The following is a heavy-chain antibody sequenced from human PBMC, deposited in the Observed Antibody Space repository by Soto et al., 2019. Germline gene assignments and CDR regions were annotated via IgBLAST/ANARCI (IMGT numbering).Heavy chain of an antibody. J-gene: IGHJ6*04. Sequence: PSETLSLTCTVSGGSISSGGYYWSWIRQHPGKGLEWIGYIYYSGSTYYNPSLKSRVTISVDTSKNQFSLKLSSVTAADTAVYYCERDRYYYDSSGYLPLYGMDVWGKGTTVTVSS. CDR3: ERDRYYYDSSGYLPLYGMDV. CDR2: IYYSGST. CDR1: GGSISSGGYY. D-gene: IGHD3-22*01. V-gene: IGHV4-31*03.